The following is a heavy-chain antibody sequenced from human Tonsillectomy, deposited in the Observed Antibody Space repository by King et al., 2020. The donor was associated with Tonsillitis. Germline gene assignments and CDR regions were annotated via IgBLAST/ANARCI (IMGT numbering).Heavy chain of an antibody. CDR3: ARRGLEAAGGTKYYGMDV. J-gene: IGHJ6*02. V-gene: IGHV2-70*01. Sequence: TLKESGPALVKPTQTLTLTCTFSGFSLSTSEMCVSWIRQPPGKALEWLALIDWDDDKYYSTSLKTRLTISKDTSKNQVVLTMTNMDPVDTATYYCARRGLEAAGGTKYYGMDVWGQGTTVTVSS. CDR2: IDWDDDK. CDR1: GFSLSTSEMC. D-gene: IGHD6-13*01.